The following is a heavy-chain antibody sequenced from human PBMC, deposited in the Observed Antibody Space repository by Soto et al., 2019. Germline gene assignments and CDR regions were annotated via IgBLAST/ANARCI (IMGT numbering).Heavy chain of an antibody. D-gene: IGHD4-17*01. CDR2: INAGNGNT. V-gene: IGHV1-3*01. Sequence: QVQLVQSGAEVKKPGASVKVSCKASGYTFTSYAMHWVRHAPGQRLEWMGWINAGNGNTKYSQKFQGRVTITRDTAASTAYMELSSLRSADTAVYYCAITVGYYYGMDVWGQGTTVTVSS. CDR1: GYTFTSYA. J-gene: IGHJ6*02. CDR3: AITVGYYYGMDV.